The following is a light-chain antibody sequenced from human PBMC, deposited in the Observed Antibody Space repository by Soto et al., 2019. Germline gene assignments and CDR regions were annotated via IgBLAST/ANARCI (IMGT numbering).Light chain of an antibody. CDR1: QSVSSN. CDR3: QQYNDWWT. CDR2: GAS. J-gene: IGKJ1*01. Sequence: EMVMTQSPATLSVSPGERAALSCRASQSVSSNLAWYQQKPGQAPRLLIYGASTRAAGIPARFSGSGSGTEFTLTISSLQSEDSAVYYCQQYNDWWTFGQGTKVEIK. V-gene: IGKV3-15*01.